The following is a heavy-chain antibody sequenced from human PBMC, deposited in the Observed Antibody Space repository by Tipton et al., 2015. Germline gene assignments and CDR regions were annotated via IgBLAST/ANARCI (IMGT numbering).Heavy chain of an antibody. Sequence: TLSLTCTVSGGSFSDYYWSWIRQSPGEGLGWIGSIYYSGSTNYNPSLRSRVAMSMDTSKNQFSLKLSSVIAADTAVYYCARASIIQGYYHDSSRYYLFNSWGQGTLVTVSS. V-gene: IGHV4-59*01. J-gene: IGHJ1*01. CDR2: IYYSGST. CDR3: ARASIIQGYYHDSSRYYLFNS. D-gene: IGHD3-22*01. CDR1: GGSFSDYY.